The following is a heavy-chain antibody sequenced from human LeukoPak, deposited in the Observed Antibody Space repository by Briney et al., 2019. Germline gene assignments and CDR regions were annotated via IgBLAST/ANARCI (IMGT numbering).Heavy chain of an antibody. CDR1: GFTVSSNY. CDR3: ARRYYYDSSGYYYGY. V-gene: IGHV3-66*02. D-gene: IGHD3-22*01. Sequence: GGSLRLSCAASGFTVSSNYMSWVRQAPGEGLEWVSVIYSGGSTYYADSVKGRFTISRDNSKNTLYLQMNSLRAEDTAVYYCARRYYYDSSGYYYGYWGQGTLVTVSS. CDR2: IYSGGST. J-gene: IGHJ4*02.